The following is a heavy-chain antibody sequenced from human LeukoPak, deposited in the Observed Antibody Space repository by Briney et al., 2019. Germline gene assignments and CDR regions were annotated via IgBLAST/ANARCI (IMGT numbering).Heavy chain of an antibody. CDR3: ARGGIELYYFDY. V-gene: IGHV1-69*05. CDR2: IIPIFGTA. Sequence: ASVNVSCKASGGTFSSSAITWVRQAPGQGLEWMGGIIPIFGTANYAQKFQGRVTITTDESTSTAYMELSSLRSEDTAVYYCARGGIELYYFDYWGQGTLVTVSS. J-gene: IGHJ4*02. D-gene: IGHD6-13*01. CDR1: GGTFSSSA.